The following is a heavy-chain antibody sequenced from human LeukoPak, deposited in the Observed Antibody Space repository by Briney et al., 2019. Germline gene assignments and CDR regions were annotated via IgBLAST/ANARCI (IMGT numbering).Heavy chain of an antibody. CDR3: ARLASDLLASYYYYMDV. Sequence: SQTLSLTCTVSGGSISSGSYYWSWIRQPAGKGLEWIGRIYTSGSTNYNPSLKSRVTISVDTSKNQFSLKLSSVTAADTAVYYCARLASDLLASYYYYMDVWGKGTTVTVSS. CDR1: GGSISSGSYY. D-gene: IGHD2-21*01. CDR2: IYTSGST. V-gene: IGHV4-61*02. J-gene: IGHJ6*03.